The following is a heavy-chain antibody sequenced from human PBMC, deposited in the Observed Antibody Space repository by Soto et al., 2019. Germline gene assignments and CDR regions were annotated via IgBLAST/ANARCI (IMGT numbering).Heavy chain of an antibody. J-gene: IGHJ4*02. CDR1: GFTFSSYG. CDR2: IWYDGSNK. Sequence: PEESLRLSCAASGFTFSSYGMHWVRQAPGKGLEWVAVIWYDGSNKYYADSVKGRFTISRDNSKNTLYLQMNSLRAEDTAVYYCARDKYSGYDFDYWGQGTLVTVSS. CDR3: ARDKYSGYDFDY. V-gene: IGHV3-33*01. D-gene: IGHD5-12*01.